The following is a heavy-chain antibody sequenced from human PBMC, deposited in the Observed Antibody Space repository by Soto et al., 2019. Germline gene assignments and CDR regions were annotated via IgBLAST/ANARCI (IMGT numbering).Heavy chain of an antibody. CDR1: GFTFSNVG. Sequence: EVQLVESGGGLVNPGGSLGLSCTASGFTFSNVGMHWVRQAAGKGMEWVGGIKSKTDGGTTDYAAPVKGRFTISRDDSKNTLYLQMHSLRTEETAVYYCVTVAYYERSGGQGTLVTVSS. J-gene: IGHJ4*02. V-gene: IGHV3-15*07. CDR2: IKSKTDGGTT. D-gene: IGHD3-3*01. CDR3: VTVAYYERS.